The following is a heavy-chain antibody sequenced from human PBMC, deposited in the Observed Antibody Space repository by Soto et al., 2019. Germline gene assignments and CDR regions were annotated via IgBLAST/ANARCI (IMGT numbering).Heavy chain of an antibody. J-gene: IGHJ5*02. CDR1: GFTFSSYW. CDR2: INSDGSRT. CDR3: ARDHVVSRNWFDP. D-gene: IGHD2-21*01. Sequence: EVQLVESGGGLVQPGGSLRLSCAASGFTFSSYWMHWVRQAPGKGLVWVSRINSDGSRTSYADSVKGRFTISRDNAKNTLYLQMNSLRAEDTAVYYCARDHVVSRNWFDPWGQGTLVTVSS. V-gene: IGHV3-74*01.